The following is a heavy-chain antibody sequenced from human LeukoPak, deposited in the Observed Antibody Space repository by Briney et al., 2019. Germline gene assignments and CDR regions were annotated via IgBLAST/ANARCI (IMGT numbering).Heavy chain of an antibody. D-gene: IGHD3-10*01. J-gene: IGHJ4*02. CDR3: ARDQFVWYGSGSYQGDGPGDDY. Sequence: APVKVSCKASGYTFTSYGISWVRQAPGQGLEWMGWISAYNGNTNYAQKLQGRVTMTTDTSTSTAYMELRSLRSDDTAVYYCARDQFVWYGSGSYQGDGPGDDYWGQGTLVTVSS. CDR2: ISAYNGNT. CDR1: GYTFTSYG. V-gene: IGHV1-18*01.